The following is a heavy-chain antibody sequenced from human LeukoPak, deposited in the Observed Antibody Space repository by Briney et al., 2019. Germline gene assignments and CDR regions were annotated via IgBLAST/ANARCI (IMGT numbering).Heavy chain of an antibody. CDR2: INPNSGGT. V-gene: IGHV1-2*02. Sequence: ASVKVSCKASGYTFTGYYMHWVRQAPGQGLEWMGWINPNSGGTNYAQKFQGRVTMTRDTSISTAYMELSRLRSDDTAVYYRARGGVGATRAYYYYGMDVWGQGTTVTVSS. CDR1: GYTFTGYY. D-gene: IGHD1-26*01. CDR3: ARGGVGATRAYYYYGMDV. J-gene: IGHJ6*02.